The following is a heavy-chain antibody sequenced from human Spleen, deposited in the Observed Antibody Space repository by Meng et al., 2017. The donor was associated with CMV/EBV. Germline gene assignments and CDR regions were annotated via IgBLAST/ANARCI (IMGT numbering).Heavy chain of an antibody. CDR2: IYYRGST. D-gene: IGHD3-3*02. Sequence: QLKLQESGPGLVKPSETLSLTCTVSGGSISSSSYYWGWIRQPPGKGLEWIGSIYYRGSTNYNPSLKSRISMSVDMSKNQFSLKVNSVTAADTAIYYCVISSHNWGQGTLVTVSS. CDR1: GGSISSSSYY. J-gene: IGHJ4*02. V-gene: IGHV4-39*07. CDR3: VISSHN.